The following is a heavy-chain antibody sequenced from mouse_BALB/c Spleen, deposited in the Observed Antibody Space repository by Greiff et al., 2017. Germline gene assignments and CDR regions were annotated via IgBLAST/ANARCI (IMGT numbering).Heavy chain of an antibody. Sequence: QVQLKQSGPSLVQPSQSLSITCTVSGFSLTSYGVHWVRQPPGKGLEWLGMIWGDGSTDYNSALKSRLSISKDNSKSQVFLKMNSLQTDDTARYYCARRDYGSSSFDYWGQGTTLTVSS. CDR2: IWGDGST. CDR1: GFSLTSYG. V-gene: IGHV2-4*02. J-gene: IGHJ2*01. D-gene: IGHD1-1*01. CDR3: ARRDYGSSSFDY.